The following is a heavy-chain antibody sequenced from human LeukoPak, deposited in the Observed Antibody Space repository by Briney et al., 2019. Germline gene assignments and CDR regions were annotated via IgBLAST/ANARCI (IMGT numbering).Heavy chain of an antibody. J-gene: IGHJ4*01. CDR3: SRDQAFIYDSSVLFDY. CDR2: INPNSGGT. Sequence: ASVKVSCKASGYTFTGYYMHWVRQAPGQGLEWMGWINPNSGGTNYAQKFQGRVTMTRDTSISTAYMELSRLRSDDTAVYYCSRDQAFIYDSSVLFDYWGQGTLVTVSS. D-gene: IGHD3-22*01. CDR1: GYTFTGYY. V-gene: IGHV1-2*02.